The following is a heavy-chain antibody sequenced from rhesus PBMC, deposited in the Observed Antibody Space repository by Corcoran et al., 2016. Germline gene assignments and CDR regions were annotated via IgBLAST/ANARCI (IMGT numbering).Heavy chain of an antibody. CDR2: SSCSSGGT. CDR3: ARDSSGWYGWGYFDY. V-gene: IGHV4-165*01. CDR1: GGSFSGYY. Sequence: QVQLQESGPGLVKPSETLSLTCAVSGGSFSGYYWGWFRQPPGKGLEWIGYSSCSSGGTDYNPSRKSRVTISTDTSKTQFSLKLSSVTAADTAVYYCARDSSGWYGWGYFDYWGQGVLVTVSS. J-gene: IGHJ4*01. D-gene: IGHD6-31*01.